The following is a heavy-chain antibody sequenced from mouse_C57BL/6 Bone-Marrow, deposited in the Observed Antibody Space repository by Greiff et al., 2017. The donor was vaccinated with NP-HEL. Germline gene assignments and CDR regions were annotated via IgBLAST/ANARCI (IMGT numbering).Heavy chain of an antibody. CDR2: ISSGSSTI. Sequence: DVQLVESGGGLVKPGGSLKLSCAASGFTFSDYGMHWVRQAPEKGLEWVAYISSGSSTIYYADTVKGRFTISRDNAKNTLFLQMTSLRSEDTAMYYCARGSTTVGDYWGQGTTLTVSS. CDR3: ARGSTTVGDY. V-gene: IGHV5-17*01. CDR1: GFTFSDYG. J-gene: IGHJ2*01. D-gene: IGHD1-1*01.